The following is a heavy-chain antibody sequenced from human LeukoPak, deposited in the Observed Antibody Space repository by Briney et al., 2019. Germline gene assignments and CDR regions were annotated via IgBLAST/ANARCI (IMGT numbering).Heavy chain of an antibody. J-gene: IGHJ5*02. V-gene: IGHV1-2*02. CDR2: INPNSGGT. CDR1: GYXFTAYY. Sequence: ASVKVSCKPSGYXFTAYYIHWVRQAPGQGLEWLGWINPNSGGTDYARKFQGRVTMTRDTSISTVYMELSRLTYDDTAVYYCARGVGVDSLRRLDPWGQGTLVTVSS. D-gene: IGHD3-22*01. CDR3: ARGVGVDSLRRLDP.